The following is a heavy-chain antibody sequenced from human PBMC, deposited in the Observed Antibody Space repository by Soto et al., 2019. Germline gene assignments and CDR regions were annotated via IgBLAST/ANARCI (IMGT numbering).Heavy chain of an antibody. CDR1: GGTFNSYL. Sequence: QVQLVQSGAEVKNPGSSVKVSCKTSGGTFNSYLIDWVRQAPGQGLEGMGGIIPAFGTAKYAQKFQGRVTITADKSTTTAYMELRTLTSEDTAVYYWARGLDQPPVGLYFDSWCQGTLVTVSS. D-gene: IGHD2-2*01. J-gene: IGHJ4*02. CDR2: IIPAFGTA. V-gene: IGHV1-69*06. CDR3: ARGLDQPPVGLYFDS.